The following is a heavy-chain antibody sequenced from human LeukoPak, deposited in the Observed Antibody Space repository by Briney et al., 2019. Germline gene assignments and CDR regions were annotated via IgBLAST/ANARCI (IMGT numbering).Heavy chain of an antibody. V-gene: IGHV1-2*06. Sequence: ASVKVSCKASGYTFIGYYMHWVRQAPGQGLEWMGRINPNSGGTNYAQKFQGRVTMTRDTSISTAYMELSRLRSDDTAVYYCAYDDFWSGYCLFCYWGQGTLVTVSS. CDR2: INPNSGGT. J-gene: IGHJ4*02. D-gene: IGHD3-3*01. CDR1: GYTFIGYY. CDR3: AYDDFWSGYCLFCY.